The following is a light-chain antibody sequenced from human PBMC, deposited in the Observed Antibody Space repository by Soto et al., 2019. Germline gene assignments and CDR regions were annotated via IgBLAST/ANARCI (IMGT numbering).Light chain of an antibody. CDR1: HSISSSY. CDR2: GVS. J-gene: IGKJ2*03. V-gene: IGKV3-20*01. CDR3: QQYGGSPLYS. Sequence: ETILTQSPGTLSLSPGERATLFYRASHSISSSYLAWYQQKPGQAPSLLIYGVSRRATGIPDRFSGSGSGTDFTLTISRLEPEDFAVYYCQQYGGSPLYSFGQGTKVDIK.